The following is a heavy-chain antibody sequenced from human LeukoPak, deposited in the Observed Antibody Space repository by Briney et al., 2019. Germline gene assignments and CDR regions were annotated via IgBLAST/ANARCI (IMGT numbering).Heavy chain of an antibody. D-gene: IGHD6-6*01. V-gene: IGHV4-39*01. CDR3: ARRGISSSSLYYFDY. CDR1: GGSISSSSYY. Sequence: SETLSLTCTVSGGSISSSSYYWGWIRQPPGKGLEWIGSIYYSGSTYYNPSLKSRVTISVDTSKNQFSLKLSPVTAADTAVYYCARRGISSSSLYYFDYWGQGTLVTVSS. CDR2: IYYSGST. J-gene: IGHJ4*02.